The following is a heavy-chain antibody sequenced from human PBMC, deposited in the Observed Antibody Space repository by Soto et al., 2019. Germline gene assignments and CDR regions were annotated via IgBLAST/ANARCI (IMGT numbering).Heavy chain of an antibody. CDR2: IYYSGST. D-gene: IGHD3-3*01. V-gene: IGHV4-39*01. CDR3: ARTYDFWSGSQWFDP. Sequence: PSETLSLTCTVSGGSISSSSYYWGWIRQPPGKGLEWIGSIYYSGSTYYNPSLKSRVTISVDTSKNQFSLKLSSVTAADTAVYYCARTYDFWSGSQWFDPWGQGTLVTVSS. CDR1: GGSISSSSYY. J-gene: IGHJ5*02.